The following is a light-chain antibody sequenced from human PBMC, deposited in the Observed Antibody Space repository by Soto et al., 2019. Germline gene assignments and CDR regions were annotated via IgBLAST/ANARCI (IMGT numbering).Light chain of an antibody. V-gene: IGKV3D-20*02. CDR3: QQRSNWPPFT. Sequence: ILFTQSPGTLSLSPGERATLTWRASQSVSNNYLAWYQQKPAQATRLIIYGASNRANGIPDRFSGSGSGTDFTLTLSSLEPEDFAAYYCQQRSNWPPFTFGGGTKVDIK. CDR1: QSVSNNY. CDR2: GAS. J-gene: IGKJ4*01.